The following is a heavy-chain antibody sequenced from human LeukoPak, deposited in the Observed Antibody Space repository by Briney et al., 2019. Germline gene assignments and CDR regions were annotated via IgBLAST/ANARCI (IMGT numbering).Heavy chain of an antibody. CDR3: AKGSLYYFDY. V-gene: IGHV3-23*01. J-gene: IGHJ4*02. CDR2: ISASGGST. CDR1: GXTLSSYA. D-gene: IGHD3-3*01. Sequence: GGSLRLSCAASGXTLSSYAMSWVRQAPGKGLEWVSAISASGGSTYYADSVKGRFTISRDNSKNTLYLQMNSLRAEDTAVYYCAKGSLYYFDYWGQGTLVTVSS.